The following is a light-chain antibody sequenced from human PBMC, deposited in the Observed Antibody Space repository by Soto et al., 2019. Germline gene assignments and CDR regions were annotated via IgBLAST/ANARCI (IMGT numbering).Light chain of an antibody. V-gene: IGKV3-11*01. CDR3: QQRSNWPPLT. CDR1: QSVSSY. CDR2: DAS. J-gene: IGKJ4*01. Sequence: EIGLTQSPSTLSLSPGERATLSCRASQSVSSYLAWYQQKPGQAPRLLIYDASNRATGIPARFSGSGSGTDFTLTISSLEPEDFAVYYCQQRSNWPPLTFGGGTKV.